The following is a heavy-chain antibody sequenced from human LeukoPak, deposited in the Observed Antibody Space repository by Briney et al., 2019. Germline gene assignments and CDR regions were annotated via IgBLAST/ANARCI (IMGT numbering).Heavy chain of an antibody. D-gene: IGHD1-7*01. CDR2: IGGSGGST. J-gene: IGHJ4*02. V-gene: IGHV3-23*01. CDR1: GFTISSYA. Sequence: GGSLRLSCAASGFTISSYAMSWVRQAPGKGLEWVSVIGGSGGSTYYADSVKGRFIISRDNSKNTLYLQMSSLRAEDTAVYYCAKKKRELRGFDYWGQGTLVTVSS. CDR3: AKKKRELRGFDY.